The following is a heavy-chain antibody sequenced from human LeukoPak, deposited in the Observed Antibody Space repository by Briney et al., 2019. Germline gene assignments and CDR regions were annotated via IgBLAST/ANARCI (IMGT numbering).Heavy chain of an antibody. CDR3: TTHPDYSRSIYNMDV. CDR1: GLSFDDYA. CDR2: ISWDGGTT. J-gene: IGHJ6*03. V-gene: IGHV3-43D*04. D-gene: IGHD6-13*01. Sequence: SGGSLRLSCAASGLSFDDYAMHWVLKAPGKVFKWFSFISWDGGTTYYADSVKGRFTISRDNSKDSLYLQMNSLRGEDTAFYYCTTHPDYSRSIYNMDVWGKGTPVTVSS.